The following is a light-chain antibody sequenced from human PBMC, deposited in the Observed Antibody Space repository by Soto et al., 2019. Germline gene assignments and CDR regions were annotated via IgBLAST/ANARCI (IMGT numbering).Light chain of an antibody. V-gene: IGKV2-28*01. CDR3: MQALQTPNT. J-gene: IGKJ5*01. CDR1: QSLLHSNGYNY. Sequence: DIVMTQSPLSLPVTPGEPACISCMSSQSLLHSNGYNYLDWYLQKPGQSPQLLIYLGSNRAAGVPDRFSGSGSGTDFTLKISRVEAEDVGVYYCMQALQTPNTFGQGTRLEIK. CDR2: LGS.